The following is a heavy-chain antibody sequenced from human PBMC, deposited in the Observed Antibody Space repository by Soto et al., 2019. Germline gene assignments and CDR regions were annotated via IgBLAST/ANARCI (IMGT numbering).Heavy chain of an antibody. CDR2: IRSKANSYAT. Sequence: GGSLRLSCAASGFTFSGSAMHWVRQASGKGLEWVGRIRSKANSYATAYAASVKGRFTISRDDSKNTAYLQMNSLKTEDTAVYYCTRHSSPHYYDSSGYFNYWGQGTLVTVSS. D-gene: IGHD3-22*01. V-gene: IGHV3-73*01. CDR1: GFTFSGSA. CDR3: TRHSSPHYYDSSGYFNY. J-gene: IGHJ4*02.